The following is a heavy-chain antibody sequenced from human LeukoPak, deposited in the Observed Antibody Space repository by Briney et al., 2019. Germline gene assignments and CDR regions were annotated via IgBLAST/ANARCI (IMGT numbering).Heavy chain of an antibody. V-gene: IGHV3-7*01. J-gene: IGHJ6*02. CDR1: GFTFSSYW. CDR3: ARLPWADYYYYGMDV. D-gene: IGHD1-26*01. CDR2: IKQDGSEK. Sequence: GGSLRLSCAASGFTFSSYWMSWVRQAPGKGLEWVANIKQDGSEKYYVDSVKGRFTISRDNAKNSLYLQMNSLRAEDTAVYYCARLPWADYYYYGMDVWGQGTTVTVSS.